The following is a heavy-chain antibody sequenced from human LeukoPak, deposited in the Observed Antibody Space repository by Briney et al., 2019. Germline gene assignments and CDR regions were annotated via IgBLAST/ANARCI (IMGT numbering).Heavy chain of an antibody. Sequence: QPGGSLRLSCAASGFTFSSYAMSWVRQAPGRGLEWVSVIYSDGSTYYADSVKGRFTISRDNSKNTLYLQMNSLRAEDTAMYYCARDIRHSSHDYYYGLDVWGQGATVTVSS. CDR2: IYSDGST. V-gene: IGHV3-53*01. CDR1: GFTFSSYA. J-gene: IGHJ6*02. CDR3: ARDIRHSSHDYYYGLDV. D-gene: IGHD1-1*01.